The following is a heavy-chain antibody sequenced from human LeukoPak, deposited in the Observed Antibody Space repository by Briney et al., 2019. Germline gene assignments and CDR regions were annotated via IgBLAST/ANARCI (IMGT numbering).Heavy chain of an antibody. CDR1: GGSFSGYY. D-gene: IGHD5-18*01. CDR3: ARGPGGYSYGYWN. Sequence: SETLSLTCAVYGGSFSGYYWSWIRQPPGKGLEWIGEINHSGSTNYNPSLTSRVTISVATSKNQFSLKLSSVTAADTAVYYCARGPGGYSYGYWNWGQGTLVTVSS. CDR2: INHSGST. J-gene: IGHJ4*02. V-gene: IGHV4-34*01.